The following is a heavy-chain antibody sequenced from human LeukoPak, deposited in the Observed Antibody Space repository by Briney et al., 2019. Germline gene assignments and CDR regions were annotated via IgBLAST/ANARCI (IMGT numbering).Heavy chain of an antibody. J-gene: IGHJ5*02. V-gene: IGHV1-46*01. CDR1: GYTFTSYY. D-gene: IGHD2-2*01. CDR3: ARDTSTSRPKNWFDP. CDR2: INPSGGST. Sequence: ASVTVSCKASGYTFTSYYMHWVRQAPGQGLEWMGIINPSGGSTSYAQKFQGRVTMTRDTSTSTVYMELSSLRSEDTAVYYCARDTSTSRPKNWFDPWGQGTLVTVSS.